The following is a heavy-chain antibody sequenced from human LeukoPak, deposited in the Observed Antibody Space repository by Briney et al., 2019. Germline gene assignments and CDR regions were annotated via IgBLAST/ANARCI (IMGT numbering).Heavy chain of an antibody. CDR1: GYSISSGYY. CDR3: ARFPRTRSKVWGAFDI. Sequence: PSETLSLTCTVSGYSISSGYYWGWIRQPPGKGLEWIGYIYYSGSTNYNPSLKSRVTISVDTSKNQFSLKLSSVTAADTAVYYCARFPRTRSKVWGAFDIWGQGTMVTVSS. J-gene: IGHJ3*02. V-gene: IGHV4-38-2*02. CDR2: IYYSGST. D-gene: IGHD7-27*01.